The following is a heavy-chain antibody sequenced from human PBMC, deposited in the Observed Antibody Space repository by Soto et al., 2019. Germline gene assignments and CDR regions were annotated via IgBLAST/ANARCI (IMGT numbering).Heavy chain of an antibody. CDR2: ISAYNGNT. V-gene: IGHV1-18*04. CDR1: GYTFTSYG. J-gene: IGHJ6*02. Sequence: GASVKVSFKASGYTFTSYGISWVRHAPGQGLEWMGWISAYNGNTNYAQKLQGRVTMTTDTSTSTAYMELRSLRSDDTAVYYCARDWRFLGIYGMDVWGQGTTVTVSS. D-gene: IGHD3-3*01. CDR3: ARDWRFLGIYGMDV.